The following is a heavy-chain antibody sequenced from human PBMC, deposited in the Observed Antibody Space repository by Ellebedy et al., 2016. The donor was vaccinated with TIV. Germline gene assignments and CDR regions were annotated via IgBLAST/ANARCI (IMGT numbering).Heavy chain of an antibody. CDR2: ISAYNGNT. CDR1: GYTFTSYG. V-gene: IGHV1-18*01. J-gene: IGHJ4*02. CDR3: ATSPQVGATTFDY. Sequence: AASVKVSCKASGYTFTSYGISWVRQAPGQGLEWMGWISAYNGNTNYAQKLQGRVTMTEDTSTDTAYMELSSLRSEDTAVYYCATSPQVGATTFDYWGQGTLVTVSS. D-gene: IGHD1-26*01.